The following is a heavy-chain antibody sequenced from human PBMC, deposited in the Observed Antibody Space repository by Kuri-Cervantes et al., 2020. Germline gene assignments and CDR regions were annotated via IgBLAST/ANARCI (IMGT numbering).Heavy chain of an antibody. J-gene: IGHJ4*02. CDR2: IRYDGSNK. CDR3: AKDLLGAGTDY. V-gene: IGHV3-30*02. D-gene: IGHD6-19*01. Sequence: GESLKISCAASGFTFSDYYMSWIRQAPGKGLEWVAFIRYDGSNKYYADSVKGRFTISRDNSKNTLYLQMNSLRAEDTAVYYCAKDLLGAGTDYWGQGTLVTVSS. CDR1: GFTFSDYY.